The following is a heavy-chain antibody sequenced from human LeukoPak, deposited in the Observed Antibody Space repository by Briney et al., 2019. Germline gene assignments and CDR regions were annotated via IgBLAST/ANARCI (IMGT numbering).Heavy chain of an antibody. CDR2: IKEDGSEK. V-gene: IGHV3-7*01. D-gene: IGHD3-10*01. CDR1: GFTFSAYW. CDR3: ARLDGSGSLKGILVY. J-gene: IGHJ4*02. Sequence: GGSLRLSCAASGFTFSAYWMSWARQAPGKGLEWVANIKEDGSEKYYVDSVKGRFTISRDNAKNSLYLQMNSPRAEDTAVYYCARLDGSGSLKGILVYWGQGTLVTVSS.